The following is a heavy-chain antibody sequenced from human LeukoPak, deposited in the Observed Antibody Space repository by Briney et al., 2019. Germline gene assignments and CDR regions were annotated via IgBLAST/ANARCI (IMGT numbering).Heavy chain of an antibody. D-gene: IGHD3-9*01. V-gene: IGHV4-4*07. CDR2: INTSGNT. J-gene: IGHJ5*02. CDR1: GGSISDYY. Sequence: SETLSLPCSVSGGSISDYYWSWIRQPAGKGLEWIGRINTSGNTNYNPSLKSRVTMSLDTSKNQISLKLRSVTAADTAVYYCARDQTVYYDIFSGQNWFDPWGQGTLVTVSS. CDR3: ARDQTVYYDIFSGQNWFDP.